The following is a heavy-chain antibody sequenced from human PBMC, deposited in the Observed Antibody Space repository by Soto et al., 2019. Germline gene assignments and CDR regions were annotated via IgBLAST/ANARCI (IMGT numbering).Heavy chain of an antibody. Sequence: SVKVSCKAAGGTFSSYAISWVRQAPGKGLEWMGGFDPEDGETIYAQKFQGRVTITADESTSTAYMELSSLRSEDTAVYYCARGAVPGSWYFDYWGQGTLVTVSS. D-gene: IGHD2-15*01. J-gene: IGHJ4*02. CDR1: GGTFSSYA. V-gene: IGHV1-69*13. CDR3: ARGAVPGSWYFDY. CDR2: FDPEDGET.